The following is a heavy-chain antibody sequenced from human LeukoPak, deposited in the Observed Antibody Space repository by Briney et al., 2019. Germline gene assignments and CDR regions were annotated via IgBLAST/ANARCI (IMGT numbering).Heavy chain of an antibody. Sequence: PSETLSLTCTVSGGSISSYYWSWIRQPPGKGLEWIGYIYYSGSTNYNPSLKSRVTISVDTSKNQFSLKLSSVTAADTAVYYCARENPIRRAYDSSGSLDYWGQGTLVTVSS. D-gene: IGHD3-22*01. CDR1: GGSISSYY. CDR2: IYYSGST. J-gene: IGHJ4*02. V-gene: IGHV4-59*01. CDR3: ARENPIRRAYDSSGSLDY.